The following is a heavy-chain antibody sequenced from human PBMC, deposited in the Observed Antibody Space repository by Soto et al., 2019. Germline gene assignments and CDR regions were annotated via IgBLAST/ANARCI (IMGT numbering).Heavy chain of an antibody. V-gene: IGHV3-23*01. CDR1: GFTFSSYA. J-gene: IGHJ4*02. Sequence: EVQLLESGGGLVQPGGSLRLSCAASGFTFSSYAMSWVRQAPGKGLEWVSAISGSGGSTYYADSVKGRFTISRDNSKNKLYLQMNSLRAEDTAVYYCAKDLRHPTVLYYFDYWGQGTLVTVSS. D-gene: IGHD4-17*01. CDR2: ISGSGGST. CDR3: AKDLRHPTVLYYFDY.